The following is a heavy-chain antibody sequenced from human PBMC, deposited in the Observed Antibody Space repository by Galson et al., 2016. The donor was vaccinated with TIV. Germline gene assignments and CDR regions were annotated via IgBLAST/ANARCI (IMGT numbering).Heavy chain of an antibody. CDR2: VYKTGST. Sequence: LSLTCTVSNYAISNNYYWGWIRQPPGKGLEWIGSVYKTGSTYYNPSLASRVAISLDKSKNQFSLRLYSVTAADTAVYYCARDEGGVYSGSNYLGWFDPWGQGTLVAVSS. CDR1: NYAISNNYY. CDR3: ARDEGGVYSGSNYLGWFDP. D-gene: IGHD1-26*01. V-gene: IGHV4-38-2*02. J-gene: IGHJ5*02.